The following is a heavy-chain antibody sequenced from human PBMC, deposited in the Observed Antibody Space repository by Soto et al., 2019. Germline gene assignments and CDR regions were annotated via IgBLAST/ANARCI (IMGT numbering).Heavy chain of an antibody. CDR1: GDSVSSSSAA. D-gene: IGHD3-16*01. Sequence: SQTLSLTCDISGDSVSSSSAAWNWIRQSPSRGLEWLGRTYYRSKWIHEYTVSMESRITINPDTSKNHFSLHIYSVTPEDTAVYYCAGVVWFRGMDVWGQGTPVTVSS. CDR3: AGVVWFRGMDV. J-gene: IGHJ6*02. V-gene: IGHV6-1*01. CDR2: TYYRSKWIH.